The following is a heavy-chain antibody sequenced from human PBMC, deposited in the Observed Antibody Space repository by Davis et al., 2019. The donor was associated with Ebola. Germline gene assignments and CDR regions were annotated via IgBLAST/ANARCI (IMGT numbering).Heavy chain of an antibody. D-gene: IGHD4-17*01. Sequence: ASVKVSCKASGYTFTGYYIHWVRQAPGQGLEWMGWINPHNGNTNYAQNVQGRVIMTSDTSTSTVYMELRSLRSDDTAVYFCARDDDYGDYGGLEYWGQGTLVTVSS. J-gene: IGHJ4*02. V-gene: IGHV1-18*04. CDR1: GYTFTGYY. CDR2: INPHNGNT. CDR3: ARDDDYGDYGGLEY.